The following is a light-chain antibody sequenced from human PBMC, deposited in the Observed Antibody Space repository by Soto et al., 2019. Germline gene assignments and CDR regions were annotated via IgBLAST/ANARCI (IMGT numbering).Light chain of an antibody. V-gene: IGKV3-20*01. Sequence: EIVLTQSPDTLSLSPGERATLSCRASQSVASLYLAWYQQKPGQPPKLLIYWATARESGVPDRFSGSGSETDFTLTISSMQAEDFATYYCQQSYGTAAFGQGTRLEIK. CDR2: WAT. CDR3: QQSYGTAA. CDR1: QSVASLY. J-gene: IGKJ5*01.